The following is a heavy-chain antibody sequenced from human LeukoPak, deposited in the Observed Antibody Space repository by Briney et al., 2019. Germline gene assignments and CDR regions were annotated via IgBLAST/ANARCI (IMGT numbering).Heavy chain of an antibody. V-gene: IGHV3-7*01. CDR2: IKPDGSEK. D-gene: IGHD6-6*01. CDR3: ARGGNSSWDY. J-gene: IGHJ4*02. CDR1: GFIFSNYR. Sequence: GGSLRLSCAASGFIFSNYRMSWVRQAPGKGLEWVANIKPDGSEKYYVDSLKGRFTISRDNAKSSLYLQMSSLRVEDTAVYYCARGGNSSWDYWGQGALVTVSP.